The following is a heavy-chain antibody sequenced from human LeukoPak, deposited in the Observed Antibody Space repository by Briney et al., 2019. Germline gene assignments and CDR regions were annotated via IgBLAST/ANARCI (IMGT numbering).Heavy chain of an antibody. CDR1: GFTFSRYS. CDR3: ARLGSGATVDDTFDI. CDR2: ISSTSSHI. J-gene: IGHJ3*02. Sequence: GGSLRLSCAASGFTFSRYSMNWVRQAPGKGLEWVSSISSTSSHIYYADSMKGRFTISRENAQNSLYLQMNSQGVDDTAVYYCARLGSGATVDDTFDIWGQGTMVTVSS. D-gene: IGHD4-17*01. V-gene: IGHV3-21*01.